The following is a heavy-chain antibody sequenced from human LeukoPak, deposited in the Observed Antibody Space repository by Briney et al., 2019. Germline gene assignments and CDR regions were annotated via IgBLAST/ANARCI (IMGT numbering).Heavy chain of an antibody. J-gene: IGHJ4*02. CDR1: GGSISSYY. D-gene: IGHD6-19*01. CDR3: ARLKPGIAVGRVFDY. CDR2: IYYSGST. Sequence: PSETLSLTCTVSGGSISSYYWSWIRQPPGKGLEWIGYIYYSGSTNYNPSLKSRVTISVDTSKNQFSLKLSSVTAADTAVYYCARLKPGIAVGRVFDYWGQGTLVTVSS. V-gene: IGHV4-59*01.